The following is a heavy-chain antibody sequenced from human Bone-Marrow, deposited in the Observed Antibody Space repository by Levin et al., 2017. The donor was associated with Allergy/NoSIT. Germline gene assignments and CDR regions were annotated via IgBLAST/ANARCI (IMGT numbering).Heavy chain of an antibody. CDR3: ASRHYYYYYMDV. J-gene: IGHJ6*03. V-gene: IGHV3-21*01. CDR1: GFIFTSHS. Sequence: GGSLRLSCAASGFIFTSHSMNWVRQAPGKGLEWVSSISTSSNFIYYADSVRGRFTISRDNAKKSLYLQMNSLRAEDTAIYYCASRHYYYYYMDVWGKGTTVTVSS. CDR2: ISTSSNFI. D-gene: IGHD6-6*01.